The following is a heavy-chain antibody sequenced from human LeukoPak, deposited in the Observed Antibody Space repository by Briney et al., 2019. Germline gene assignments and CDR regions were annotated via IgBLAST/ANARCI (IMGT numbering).Heavy chain of an antibody. V-gene: IGHV3-23*01. CDR2: ITGNGDYT. Sequence: QTGGSLRLSCAASRVTFSNYAMSWVRQAPGKGLEWVSAITGNGDYTDYADSVKGRFTISRDNSKNTAYLQMNSLRSEDTAVYYCAKRSGINYGFFDSWGQGTLVTVSS. D-gene: IGHD1-26*01. CDR3: AKRSGINYGFFDS. CDR1: RVTFSNYA. J-gene: IGHJ4*02.